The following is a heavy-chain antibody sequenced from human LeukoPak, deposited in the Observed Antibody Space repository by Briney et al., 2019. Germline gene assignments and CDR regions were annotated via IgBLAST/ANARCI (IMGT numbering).Heavy chain of an antibody. CDR2: ISGSGGST. V-gene: IGHV3-23*01. CDR3: AKNWMTAVVTPVLDY. CDR1: GFTFSSYG. J-gene: IGHJ4*02. D-gene: IGHD4-23*01. Sequence: GGTLRLSCAASGFTFSSYGMSWVRQAPGKGLEWVSAISGSGGSTYYADSVKGRFTISRDKPKNTLYLQMNSLRAEDTAVYYCAKNWMTAVVTPVLDYWGQGTLVTVSS.